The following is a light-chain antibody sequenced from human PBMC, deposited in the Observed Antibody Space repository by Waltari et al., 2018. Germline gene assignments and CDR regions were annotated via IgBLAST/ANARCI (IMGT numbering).Light chain of an antibody. CDR1: QSVTNY. J-gene: IGKJ2*01. CDR2: AAS. V-gene: IGKV1-39*01. CDR3: QETYSTVPT. Sequence: DIQMTQSPSSLSASFGDRVTITCRASQSVTNYLNWYQQKPGKAPKLLIYAASTLQSGVPSRFSGTGSGTDFTLTISSLQREDFATYYCQETYSTVPTFGQGTKLEIK.